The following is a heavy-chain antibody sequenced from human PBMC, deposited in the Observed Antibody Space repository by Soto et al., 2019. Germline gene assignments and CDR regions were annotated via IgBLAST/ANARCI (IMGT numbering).Heavy chain of an antibody. J-gene: IGHJ1*01. CDR1: GGSFSGYY. CDR2: INHSGST. V-gene: IGHV4-34*01. Sequence: SETLSLTCAVYGGSFSGYYWSWIRQPPGKGLEWIGEINHSGSTNYNPSLKSRVTISVDTSKNQFSLKLSSVTAADTAVYYCARGLVVVVAATQYFQHWGQGTLVTVSS. D-gene: IGHD2-15*01. CDR3: ARGLVVVVAATQYFQH.